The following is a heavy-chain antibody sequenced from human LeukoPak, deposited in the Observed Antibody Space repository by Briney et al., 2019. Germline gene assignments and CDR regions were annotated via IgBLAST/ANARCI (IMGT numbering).Heavy chain of an antibody. CDR1: GYTFTSYG. V-gene: IGHV1-18*01. J-gene: IGHJ3*02. Sequence: ASVKVSCKASGYTFTSYGVSWVRQAPGQGLEWMGWISAYNGNTNYAQKLQGRVTMTTDTSTSTAYMELRSLRSDDTAVYYCAAVGVVISPDAFDIWGQGTMVTVSS. CDR3: AAVGVVISPDAFDI. D-gene: IGHD3-3*01. CDR2: ISAYNGNT.